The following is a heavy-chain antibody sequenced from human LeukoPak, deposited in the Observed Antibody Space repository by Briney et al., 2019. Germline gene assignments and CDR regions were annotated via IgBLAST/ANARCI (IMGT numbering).Heavy chain of an antibody. J-gene: IGHJ4*02. CDR2: ISSSSSTI. CDR1: GFTFSSYS. Sequence: PGGSLRLSCAASGFTFSSYSMNWVRQAPGKGLEWVSYISSSSSTIYYADSVKGRFTISRDNAKNTLYLQMNSLRAEDTAVYYCARDLQTTYCSGGSCYGSAVYWGQGTLVTVSS. D-gene: IGHD2-15*01. V-gene: IGHV3-48*01. CDR3: ARDLQTTYCSGGSCYGSAVY.